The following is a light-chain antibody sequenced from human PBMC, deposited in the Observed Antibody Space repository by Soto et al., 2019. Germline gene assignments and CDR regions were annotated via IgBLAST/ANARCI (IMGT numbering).Light chain of an antibody. Sequence: EMVITQPPATLSVSPGERATLSCRASQSVSSNLAWYQQKPGQAPRLLIYGASTRATGVPARFSGSGSGTDFTLTISRLEPEDFAVYHCQHYGRTLTFGGGTKVDIK. J-gene: IGKJ4*01. CDR2: GAS. CDR1: QSVSSN. V-gene: IGKV3-15*01. CDR3: QHYGRTLT.